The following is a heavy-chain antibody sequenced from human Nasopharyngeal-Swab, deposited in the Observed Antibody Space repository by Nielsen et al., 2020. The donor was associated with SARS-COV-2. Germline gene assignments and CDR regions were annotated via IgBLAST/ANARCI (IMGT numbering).Heavy chain of an antibody. CDR2: IHSDPSNT. Sequence: GESLKISFAASGFTFSSYAMSWVRQAPGKGLEWVSVIHSDPSNTYYIDSVKGRFTISRDNAKSSLFLEMNSLRVEDTALYYCATDGYSFGYDRGYWGQGTLVIVSS. D-gene: IGHD4-11*01. J-gene: IGHJ4*02. CDR3: ATDGYSFGYDRGY. CDR1: GFTFSSYA. V-gene: IGHV3-23*03.